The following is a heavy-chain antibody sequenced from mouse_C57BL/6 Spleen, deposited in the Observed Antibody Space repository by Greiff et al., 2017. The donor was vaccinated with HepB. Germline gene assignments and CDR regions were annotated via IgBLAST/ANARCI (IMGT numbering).Heavy chain of an antibody. CDR2: IWSDGST. CDR1: GFSLTSYG. D-gene: IGHD2-4*01. V-gene: IGHV2-6-1*01. CDR3: ARHAGYDYAYAMDY. Sequence: QVQLKESGPGLVAPSQSLSITCTVSGFSLTSYGVHWVRQPPGKGLEWLVVIWSDGSTTYNSALKSRLSISKDNSKSQVFLKMNSLQTDDTAMYYCARHAGYDYAYAMDYWGQGTSVTVSS. J-gene: IGHJ4*01.